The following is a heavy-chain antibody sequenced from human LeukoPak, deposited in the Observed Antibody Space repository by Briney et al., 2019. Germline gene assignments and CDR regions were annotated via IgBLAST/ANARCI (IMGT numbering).Heavy chain of an antibody. CDR1: GYTLTELS. D-gene: IGHD2-15*01. Sequence: ASVKVSCKVSGYTLTELSMHWVRQAPGKGLEWMGGFDPEDGETIYAQKFQGGVTMPEDTSTDTAYMELSSLRSEDTAVYYCATAKVFCSGGSCRNYYFDYWGQGTLVTVSS. CDR3: ATAKVFCSGGSCRNYYFDY. J-gene: IGHJ4*02. CDR2: FDPEDGET. V-gene: IGHV1-24*01.